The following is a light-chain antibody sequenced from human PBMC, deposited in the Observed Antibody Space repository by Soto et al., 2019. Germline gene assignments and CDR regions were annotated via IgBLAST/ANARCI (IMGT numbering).Light chain of an antibody. J-gene: IGLJ1*01. CDR3: CSYAGSSTFYV. Sequence: QSALTQPASVSGSPGQSITISCTGTSSDVGSYNLVSWYQQHPGTAPKLIIYEGSKRPSGVSNRFSGSKSGNTASLTISGLQAEDEAEYHCCSYAGSSTFYVFGTGTKVTVL. CDR1: SSDVGSYNL. CDR2: EGS. V-gene: IGLV2-23*01.